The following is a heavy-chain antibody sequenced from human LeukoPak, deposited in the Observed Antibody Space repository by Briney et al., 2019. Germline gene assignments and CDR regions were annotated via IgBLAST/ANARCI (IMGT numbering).Heavy chain of an antibody. J-gene: IGHJ4*01. CDR3: TRGTAVVAGIDF. V-gene: IGHV3-74*03. CDR2: IDSGGSST. Sequence: GGSLRLSCAASGFTFTNHWMLWVRHAPGKGLVWVLYIDSGGSSTTYGAPAKGRFTVSRDHAKNTLYLQMNSLRAEDTAVYYCTRGTAVVAGIDFWGHGTLVTVSS. CDR1: GFTFTNHW. D-gene: IGHD6-19*01.